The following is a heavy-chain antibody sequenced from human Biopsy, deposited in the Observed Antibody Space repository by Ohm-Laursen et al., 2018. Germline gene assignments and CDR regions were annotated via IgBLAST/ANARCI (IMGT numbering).Heavy chain of an antibody. D-gene: IGHD3-9*01. CDR3: ATKLTGYSHH. J-gene: IGHJ1*01. CDR1: GGTFSNYG. Sequence: SSVKVSCKAPGGTFSNYGVNWVRQAPGQGLEWLGGNIPILGTGNYAQKFQDRVTVAADTSTSTATMELRSLRSDDTAVYYCATKLTGYSHHRGQGTLVIVSS. CDR2: NIPILGTG. V-gene: IGHV1-69*06.